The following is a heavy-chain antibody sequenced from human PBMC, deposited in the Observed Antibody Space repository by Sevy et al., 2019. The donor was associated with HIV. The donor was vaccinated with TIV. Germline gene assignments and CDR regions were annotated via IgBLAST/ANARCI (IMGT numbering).Heavy chain of an antibody. CDR3: ARGRAPDNGRYYFDS. CDR2: ITPDSDDT. CDR1: GYIFGIYD. J-gene: IGHJ4*02. D-gene: IGHD1-26*01. Sequence: ASVKVSCKASGYIFGIYDISWVRQAPGQGLEWMGWITPDSDDTNYAQKLQGRVTMTTDTSTRTSYMELSSLTSDDAGVYYCARGRAPDNGRYYFDSWAQGTLVTVSS. V-gene: IGHV1-18*01.